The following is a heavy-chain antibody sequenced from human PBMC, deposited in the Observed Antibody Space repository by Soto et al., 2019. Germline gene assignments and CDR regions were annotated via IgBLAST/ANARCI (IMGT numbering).Heavy chain of an antibody. Sequence: QLQESGPGLVKPSETLSLTCTVSGGSIISSNFYWGWIRQPPWKGLEWIGSVEYGGSTYDNPSLKSRVTLYADTSKNQLSLKLTSVTAADTAIYYCARHVRGAVTMNWFDPGGHGTLVTVSS. CDR2: VEYGGST. J-gene: IGHJ5*02. CDR3: ARHVRGAVTMNWFDP. V-gene: IGHV4-39*01. CDR1: GGSIISSNFY. D-gene: IGHD3-10*02.